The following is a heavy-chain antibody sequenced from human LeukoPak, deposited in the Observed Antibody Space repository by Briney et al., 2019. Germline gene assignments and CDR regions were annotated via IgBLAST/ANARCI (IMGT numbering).Heavy chain of an antibody. CDR3: ARQNYYDSSGYYYDAFDI. CDR1: GFTFSSYW. J-gene: IGHJ3*02. Sequence: PGGSLRLSCAASGFTFSSYWMHWVRQAPGKGLVWVSRINSDGSSTSYADSVKGRFTISRDNAKNTLYLQMNSLRAEDTAVYYCARQNYYDSSGYYYDAFDIWGQGTMVTVSS. D-gene: IGHD3-22*01. V-gene: IGHV3-74*01. CDR2: INSDGSST.